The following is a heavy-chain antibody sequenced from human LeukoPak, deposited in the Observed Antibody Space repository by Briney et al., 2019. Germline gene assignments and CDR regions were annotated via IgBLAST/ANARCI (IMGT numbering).Heavy chain of an antibody. D-gene: IGHD3-10*01. CDR2: ISVSGGST. J-gene: IGHJ4*02. CDR3: AKYGSGSYYNGLY. V-gene: IGHV3-23*01. CDR1: GFTFSSYA. Sequence: GGSLRLSCAASGFTFSSYAMTWVRQAPGKGLQWVSTISVSGGSTYYADSVKGRFTISRDSSKSTLYPQMDSLRDEDTAVYYCAKYGSGSYYNGLYWGQGTLVTVSS.